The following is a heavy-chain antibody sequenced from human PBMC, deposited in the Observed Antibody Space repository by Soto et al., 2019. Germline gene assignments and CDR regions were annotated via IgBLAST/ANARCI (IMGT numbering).Heavy chain of an antibody. CDR1: GFTFSNAW. CDR2: IKSKTDGGTT. D-gene: IGHD5-12*01. V-gene: IGHV3-15*01. CDR3: TTEVPWPKYFQH. Sequence: PGGSLRLSCAASGFTFSNAWMSWVRQAPGKGLEWVGRIKSKTDGGTTDYAAPVKGRFTISRDDSKNTLFLQMNSLKTEDTAVYYCTTEVPWPKYFQHWGQGTLVTVSS. J-gene: IGHJ1*01.